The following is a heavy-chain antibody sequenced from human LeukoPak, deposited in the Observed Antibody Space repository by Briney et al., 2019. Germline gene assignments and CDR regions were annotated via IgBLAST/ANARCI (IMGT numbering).Heavy chain of an antibody. CDR2: IYYSGRT. Sequence: PSETLSLTCSVSGGYISTSNYYWGWIRQPPGKGLEWIGTIYYSGRTYYNPSLQSRVTISLDTSQNQLSLQVRSVTVVDTAVYYCARFSYYDASLPSYWGQGTLVTVSS. D-gene: IGHD3-16*01. CDR3: ARFSYYDASLPSY. CDR1: GGYISTSNYY. V-gene: IGHV4-39*01. J-gene: IGHJ4*02.